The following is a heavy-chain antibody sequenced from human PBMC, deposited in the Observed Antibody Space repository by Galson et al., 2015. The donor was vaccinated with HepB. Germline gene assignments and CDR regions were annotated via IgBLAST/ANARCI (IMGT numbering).Heavy chain of an antibody. J-gene: IGHJ3*02. CDR1: GFNFSSSS. V-gene: IGHV3-21*01. Sequence: SLRLSCAASGFNFSSSSMNWVRQAPGKGLEWVSSISSSGSYIYYADSVEGRITISRDNAKNSLYLQMNSLRAEDTAVYCCAGSSSWFDAFDIWGQGTMVTVSS. D-gene: IGHD6-13*01. CDR2: ISSSGSYI. CDR3: AGSSSWFDAFDI.